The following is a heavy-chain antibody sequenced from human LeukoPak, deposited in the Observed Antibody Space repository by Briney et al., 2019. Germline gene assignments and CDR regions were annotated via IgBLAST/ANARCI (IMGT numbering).Heavy chain of an antibody. J-gene: IGHJ4*02. D-gene: IGHD5-24*01. CDR1: GGSITGSF. V-gene: IGHV4-59*01. CDR3: TTGGGWLTDY. CDR2: LHESGST. Sequence: SETLSLTCTVSGGSITGSFWGWFRQSPGKGLEWIGFLHESGSTIYNASLKGRASISADTSRSQYSLRLTSVTAADTAVYFCTTGGGWLTDYWGRGTLVTVSS.